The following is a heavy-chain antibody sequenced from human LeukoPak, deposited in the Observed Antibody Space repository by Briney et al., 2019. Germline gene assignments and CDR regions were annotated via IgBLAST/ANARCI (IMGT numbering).Heavy chain of an antibody. D-gene: IGHD3-16*01. J-gene: IGHJ4*02. Sequence: GGSLRLSCAASGFTFSSYAMHWVRQAPGKGLEYVSAISSNGGSTYYANSVKGRFTISRDNSKNTLYLQMGSLRAEDMAVHYCARDVMGGITDYWGQGTLVTVSS. CDR2: ISSNGGST. V-gene: IGHV3-64*01. CDR3: ARDVMGGITDY. CDR1: GFTFSSYA.